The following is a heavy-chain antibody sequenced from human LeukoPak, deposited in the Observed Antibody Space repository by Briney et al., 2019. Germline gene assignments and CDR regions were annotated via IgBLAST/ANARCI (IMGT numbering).Heavy chain of an antibody. Sequence: PSQTLSLTCAVSGGSISSGAYSWSWIRQPPGKGLEWIGYFYYSGSTYYNPSLKSRVTISVDTSKNQFSLKLSSVTAADTAVYFCASLGLFLEWLGDIWGQGTMVGVSS. CDR3: ASLGLFLEWLGDI. V-gene: IGHV4-30-4*07. D-gene: IGHD3-3*01. CDR1: GGSISSGAYS. CDR2: FYYSGST. J-gene: IGHJ3*02.